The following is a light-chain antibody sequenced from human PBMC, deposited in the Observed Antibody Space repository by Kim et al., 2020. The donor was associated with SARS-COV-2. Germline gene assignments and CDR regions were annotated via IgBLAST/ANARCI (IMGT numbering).Light chain of an antibody. V-gene: IGLV6-57*04. J-gene: IGLJ3*02. CDR3: QSYDNSIWV. CDR2: EDM. Sequence: NFVLTQPHSVSASPGKTVSISCTRSSGSLAGSYVQWYQQRPGGAPTTIIFEDMERPSGVPDRFSGSIDRSSNSASLTISGLLTEDEADYYCQSYDNSIWVFGGGTQLTVL. CDR1: SGSLAGSY.